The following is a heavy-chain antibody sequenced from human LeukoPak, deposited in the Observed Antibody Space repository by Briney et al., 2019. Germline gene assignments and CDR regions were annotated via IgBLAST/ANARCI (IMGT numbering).Heavy chain of an antibody. CDR1: GGTFSSYA. V-gene: IGHV1-69*05. CDR3: AGPKYYYDSSGYYRIFDY. CDR2: IIPIFGTA. Sequence: SVKVSCKASGGTFSSYAISWVRQAPGPGLEWMGGIIPIFGTANYAQKFQGRVTITTDESTSTAYMELSSLRSEDTAVYYCAGPKYYYDSSGYYRIFDYWGQGTLVTVSS. D-gene: IGHD3-22*01. J-gene: IGHJ4*02.